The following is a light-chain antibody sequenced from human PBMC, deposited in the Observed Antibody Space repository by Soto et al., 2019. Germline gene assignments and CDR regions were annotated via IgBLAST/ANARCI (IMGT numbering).Light chain of an antibody. CDR2: DAF. V-gene: IGKV1-5*01. CDR3: QQYNSYSEA. J-gene: IGKJ1*01. CDR1: QSISNW. Sequence: DIQMTQSPSTLSASIGDRVTITCRASQSISNWLAWYQQKPGKAPNLLIYDAFSLQSGVPSRFSGSGSGTEFTLNISSLQPGDFATYYCQQYNSYSEAFGQGTKVELK.